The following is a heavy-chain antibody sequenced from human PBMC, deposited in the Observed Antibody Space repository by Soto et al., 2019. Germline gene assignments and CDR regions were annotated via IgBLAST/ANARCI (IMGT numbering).Heavy chain of an antibody. CDR3: ARDQSTGTTPFAFDI. Sequence: PSETLSLTGTVSGGSISRGGRDGRWVRQHPGKGLEWIGFIYYRGSTFYNPSLKSRLTISLDTSKSQFSLKLSSVTAADTAVYYCARDQSTGTTPFAFDIWGQGTMVTVSS. CDR2: IYYRGST. J-gene: IGHJ3*02. CDR1: GGSISRGGRD. D-gene: IGHD1-7*01. V-gene: IGHV4-31*03.